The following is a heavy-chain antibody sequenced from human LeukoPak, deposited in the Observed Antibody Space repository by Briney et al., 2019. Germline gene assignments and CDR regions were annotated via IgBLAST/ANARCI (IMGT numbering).Heavy chain of an antibody. CDR3: ARGGYATRQGFDY. Sequence: SETLSLTCTVSGGSITSYYWSWIRQPPGKGLEWIGSIYYSGSTNYNPSLKSRVTISVDTSKNQFSLKLSSVTAADTAVYYCARGGYATRQGFDYWGQGTLVTVSS. V-gene: IGHV4-59*12. CDR1: GGSITSYY. CDR2: IYYSGST. J-gene: IGHJ4*02. D-gene: IGHD5-12*01.